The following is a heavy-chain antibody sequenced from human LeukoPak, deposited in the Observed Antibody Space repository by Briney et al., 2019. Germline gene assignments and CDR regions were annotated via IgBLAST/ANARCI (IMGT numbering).Heavy chain of an antibody. CDR3: ARLSTATPHAFDI. CDR1: GGSITSSSYY. V-gene: IGHV4-39*01. CDR2: IYYSGST. D-gene: IGHD4-17*01. Sequence: ETLSLTCTVSGGSITSSSYYCGWIRHPPGKGLEWIGSIYYSGSTYYNPSLKSRVTISVDTSKNQFSLKLSSVTAADTAVYYCARLSTATPHAFDIWGQGTMVTVSS. J-gene: IGHJ3*02.